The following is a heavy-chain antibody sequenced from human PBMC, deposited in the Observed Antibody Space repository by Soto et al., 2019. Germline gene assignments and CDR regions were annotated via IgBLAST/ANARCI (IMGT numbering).Heavy chain of an antibody. V-gene: IGHV3-33*01. J-gene: IGHJ4*02. CDR1: GFTFSTYG. D-gene: IGHD3-16*01. Sequence: QVQLVESGGGVVQPGRSLRLSCAASGFTFSTYGMHWVRQAPGKGLEWVAVIWYDGSNKYYADSVKGRFTISRDNSKNSLCLQMDSLGAEDTAGYHCATLGADYFDYWGQGTLVTVSS. CDR3: ATLGADYFDY. CDR2: IWYDGSNK.